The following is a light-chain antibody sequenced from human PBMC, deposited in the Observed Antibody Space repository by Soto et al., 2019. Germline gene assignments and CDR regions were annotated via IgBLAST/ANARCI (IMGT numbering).Light chain of an antibody. V-gene: IGKV4-1*01. CDR1: QSVLYSSNNKNY. CDR2: WAS. Sequence: DILMTQSPDSLAVSLGERATINCKSSQSVLYSSNNKNYLAWYQQKPGQPPKLLIYWASTRESGVPDRFSGSGSGTDFTLTISSLQAADVAVYYCQQYYSTPWTFGQGTKVDI. J-gene: IGKJ1*01. CDR3: QQYYSTPWT.